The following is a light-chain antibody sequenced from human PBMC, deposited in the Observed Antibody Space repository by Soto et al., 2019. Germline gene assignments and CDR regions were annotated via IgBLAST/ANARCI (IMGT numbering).Light chain of an antibody. CDR1: SSDVGGYNY. J-gene: IGLJ1*01. CDR3: CSFAGSYTLYV. V-gene: IGLV2-11*01. Sequence: QSVLTQPRSVSGSPGQSVTISCTGTSSDVGGYNYVSWYQQHPGKAPKLMIYDVSKRPSGIPDRFSGSKSGNTASLTISGLQAEDEADYYCCSFAGSYTLYVFATGTKLTVL. CDR2: DVS.